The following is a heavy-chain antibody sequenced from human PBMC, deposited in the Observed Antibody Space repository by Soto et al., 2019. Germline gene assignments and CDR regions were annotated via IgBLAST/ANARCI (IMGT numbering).Heavy chain of an antibody. CDR1: GGSISSSNW. J-gene: IGHJ4*02. CDR2: IYHSGST. V-gene: IGHV4-4*02. CDR3: ARVSSSWYLAIDY. Sequence: SETLSLTCAVSGGSISSSNWWSWVRQPPGKGLEWIGEIYHSGSTNYNPSLKSRVTISVDKSKNQFSLKLSSVTAADTAVYYCARVSSSWYLAIDYWGQGTLVPVSS. D-gene: IGHD6-13*01.